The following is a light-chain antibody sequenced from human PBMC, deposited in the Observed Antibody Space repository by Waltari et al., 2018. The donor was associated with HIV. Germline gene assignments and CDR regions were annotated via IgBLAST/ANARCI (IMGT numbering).Light chain of an antibody. Sequence: SYEPTQPSSVSVSPGQTARITCSGDVVAKKYTRWFQQKPGQAPVMVIYKDSVRPSGIPERFSGSSSGTTVTLTISGAQVEDEADYYCYSATDNNLGVFGGGTKLTVL. V-gene: IGLV3-27*01. CDR1: VVAKKY. CDR3: YSATDNNLGV. J-gene: IGLJ2*01. CDR2: KDS.